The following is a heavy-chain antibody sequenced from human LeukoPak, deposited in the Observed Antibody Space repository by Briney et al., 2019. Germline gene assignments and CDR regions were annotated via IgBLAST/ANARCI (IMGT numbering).Heavy chain of an antibody. CDR1: GFTFSGST. J-gene: IGHJ4*02. CDR2: ISSNGSVT. V-gene: IGHV3-48*01. CDR3: AKVTAALDY. D-gene: IGHD6-6*01. Sequence: PGGSLRLSCAASGFTFSGSTLNWVRQAPGRGLEWVSYISSNGSVTYSAESVKGRFTISRDNSKNTLYLQMNSLRAEDTAVYYCAKVTAALDYWGQGTLVTVSS.